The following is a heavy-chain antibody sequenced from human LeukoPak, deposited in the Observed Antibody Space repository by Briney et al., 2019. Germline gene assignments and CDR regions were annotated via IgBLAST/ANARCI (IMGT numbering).Heavy chain of an antibody. J-gene: IGHJ4*02. CDR3: ARAGRVAAAGTSLLGH. Sequence: ASVKVSCKASGYTFTSYYMHWVRQAPGQGLEWMGIINPSGGSTSYAQKFQGRVTMTRDMSTSTVYMELSSLRSEDMAVYYCARAGRVAAAGTSLLGHWGQGTLVTVSS. CDR1: GYTFTSYY. D-gene: IGHD6-13*01. V-gene: IGHV1-46*01. CDR2: INPSGGST.